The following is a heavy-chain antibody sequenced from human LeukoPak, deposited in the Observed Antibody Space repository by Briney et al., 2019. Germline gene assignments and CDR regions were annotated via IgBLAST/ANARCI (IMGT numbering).Heavy chain of an antibody. CDR2: ISSSSSTI. D-gene: IGHD3-22*01. CDR1: GFTFSSYS. Sequence: GGSLRLSCAASGFTFSSYSMNWVRQAPGRGLEWVSYISSSSSTIYYGDSVKGRFTISRDNAKNSLYLQMNSLRAEDTAVYYCARDVVADNSGYNPIGYWGQGTLVTVSS. J-gene: IGHJ4*02. V-gene: IGHV3-48*01. CDR3: ARDVVADNSGYNPIGY.